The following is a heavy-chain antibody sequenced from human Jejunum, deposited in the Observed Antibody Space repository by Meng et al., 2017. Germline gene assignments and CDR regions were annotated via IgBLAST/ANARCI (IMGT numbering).Heavy chain of an antibody. CDR2: IRSKTYGGTT. Sequence: GESLKISCTASGFTFGDYAMSWFRQAPGKGLEWVGFIRSKTYGGTTEYAASVKGRFTISRDDSKNIAYLQMNSLKTEDTAVYYCSDSSGYAFDIWGQGTMVT. CDR1: GFTFGDYA. J-gene: IGHJ3*02. CDR3: SDSSGYAFDI. V-gene: IGHV3-49*03. D-gene: IGHD6-19*01.